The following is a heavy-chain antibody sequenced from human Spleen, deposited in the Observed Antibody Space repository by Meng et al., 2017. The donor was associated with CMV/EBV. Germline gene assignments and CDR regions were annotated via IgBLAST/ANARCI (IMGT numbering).Heavy chain of an antibody. CDR1: GFTFGDYA. V-gene: IGHV3-49*04. CDR3: NRVCGGDCYNGMDV. J-gene: IGHJ6*02. CDR2: IRGKAYGGTA. Sequence: GGSLRLSCTASGFTFGDYAMSWVRQTPGKGLEWVGFIRGKAYGGTAEYAASVEGRFTISRDDSKSIAYLQMNSLKTEDTAVYFCNRVCGGDCYNGMDVWGQGTTDTVSS. D-gene: IGHD2-21*01.